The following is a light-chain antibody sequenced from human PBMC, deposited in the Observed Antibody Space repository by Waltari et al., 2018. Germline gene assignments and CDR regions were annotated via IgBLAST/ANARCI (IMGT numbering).Light chain of an antibody. CDR2: KAS. CDR3: QQYNSYSPT. Sequence: DIQMTQSPSTLSASVGDRVTITCRASQSISSWLAQYQQKPAKAPKLLIYKASSLESGVPSRFSGSGSGTEFTLTISSLQPDDFATYYCQQYNSYSPTFGQGTKLEIK. CDR1: QSISSW. J-gene: IGKJ2*01. V-gene: IGKV1-5*03.